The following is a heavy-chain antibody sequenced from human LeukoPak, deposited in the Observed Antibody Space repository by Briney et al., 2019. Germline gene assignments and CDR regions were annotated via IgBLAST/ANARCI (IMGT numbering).Heavy chain of an antibody. J-gene: IGHJ4*02. D-gene: IGHD2-2*01. CDR3: ARFGFYCSSTSCWVDY. CDR2: IYPGDSDT. Sequence: GDSLKISCKGSGYSFTSYWIGWVRQMPGKGLEWMGIIYPGDSDTRYSPSFQGQVTISADKSISTAYLQWSSLKASDTAMYYCARFGFYCSSTSCWVDYWGQGTLLTVSS. CDR1: GYSFTSYW. V-gene: IGHV5-51*01.